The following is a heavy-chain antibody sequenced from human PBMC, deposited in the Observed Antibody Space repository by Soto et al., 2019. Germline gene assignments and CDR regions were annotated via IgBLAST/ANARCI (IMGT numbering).Heavy chain of an antibody. CDR3: ARDRPPCYGMDV. V-gene: IGHV1-69*13. J-gene: IGHJ6*02. CDR1: GGTFSSYA. CDR2: IIPIFGTA. Sequence: ASVKVSCKASGGTFSSYAISWVRQAPGQGLEWMGGIIPIFGTANYAQKFQGRVTITADESTSTAYMELSSLRSEDTAVYYCARDRPPCYGMDVWGQGTTVTVSS.